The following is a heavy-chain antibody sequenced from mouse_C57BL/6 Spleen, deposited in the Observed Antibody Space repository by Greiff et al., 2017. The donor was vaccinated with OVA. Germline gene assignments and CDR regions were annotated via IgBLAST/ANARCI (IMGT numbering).Heavy chain of an antibody. CDR3: ARGWNRSSFAS. J-gene: IGHJ3*01. CDR2: IRNKANGYTT. V-gene: IGHV7-3*01. CDR1: GSTFTDYY. Sequence: EVQLVDSGGGLVQPGGSLRLSCAASGSTFTDYYMSWVRQPPGKALEWLGFIRNKANGYTTEYSASVKGRFTISRDNSQSILYLQMNALRAKDSATLCCARGWNRSSFASFGQGTLLTVSP. D-gene: IGHD3-3*01.